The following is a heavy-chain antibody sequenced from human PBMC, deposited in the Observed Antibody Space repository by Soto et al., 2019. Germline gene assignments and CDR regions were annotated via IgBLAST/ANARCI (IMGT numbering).Heavy chain of an antibody. J-gene: IGHJ4*02. Sequence: GGSLRLSXAASGFTFNIYGMHWVRQAPDKGLEWVALISYDGSNQYYADSVKGRFTISRDNSKNTLFLQMNSLRADDTAVYYCAKDQASGQGSFDSWGQGTLVTVSS. CDR2: ISYDGSNQ. V-gene: IGHV3-30*18. CDR3: AKDQASGQGSFDS. CDR1: GFTFNIYG.